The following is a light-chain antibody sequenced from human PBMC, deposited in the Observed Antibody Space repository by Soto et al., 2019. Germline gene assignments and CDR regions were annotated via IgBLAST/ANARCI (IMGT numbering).Light chain of an antibody. V-gene: IGKV1-39*01. CDR2: AAS. Sequence: DIQLTQSPSSLSASVGDRITVTCRASQSISTYLNWYQQKPGEAPKVLIYAASTLQSGVPSRFSGSGSETDFTLTISSLQPDDFATYYCQQYNSYPLTFGGGTKVDI. CDR3: QQYNSYPLT. J-gene: IGKJ4*01. CDR1: QSISTY.